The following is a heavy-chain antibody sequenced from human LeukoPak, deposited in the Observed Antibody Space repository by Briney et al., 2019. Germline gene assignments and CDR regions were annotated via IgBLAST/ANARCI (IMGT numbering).Heavy chain of an antibody. Sequence: GGSLRLSCAASGFTFSSYWMSWVRQAPGKGLEWVANIREDGNEKYYVDSVKGRFTISRDNAKNSLYLQMNSLRAEDTAVYYCARKGYCSSTSCYTGDAFDIWGQGTMVTVSS. CDR1: GFTFSSYW. J-gene: IGHJ3*02. V-gene: IGHV3-7*01. CDR3: ARKGYCSSTSCYTGDAFDI. CDR2: IREDGNEK. D-gene: IGHD2-2*02.